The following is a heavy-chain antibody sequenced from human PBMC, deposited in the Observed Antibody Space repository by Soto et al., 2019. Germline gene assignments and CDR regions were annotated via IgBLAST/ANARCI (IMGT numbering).Heavy chain of an antibody. V-gene: IGHV6-1*01. Sequence: QPLSLTCAISGDSVSNNSVAWNWVRQSPSRGLEWLGRTYYRSKWHYDYAPSVRSRITINPDTSKNHFSLQLNSVSPEDAAVYYCARTLRGRGVKYFDDWGQGTLVTVSS. D-gene: IGHD3-10*01. J-gene: IGHJ4*02. CDR2: TYYRSKWHY. CDR3: ARTLRGRGVKYFDD. CDR1: GDSVSNNSVA.